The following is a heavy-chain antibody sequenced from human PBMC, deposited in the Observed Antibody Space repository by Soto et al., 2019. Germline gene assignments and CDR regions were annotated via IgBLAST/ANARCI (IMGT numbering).Heavy chain of an antibody. CDR1: GGTFSSYA. Sequence: SVKVSCKASGGTFSSYAISWVRQAPGQGLEWMGGIIPIFGTANYAQKFQGRVTITADRSTSTAYMELSSLRSEDTAVYYCARAAPGSAVVVIPGLMDVWGQGTTVTVSS. V-gene: IGHV1-69*06. CDR2: IIPIFGTA. J-gene: IGHJ6*02. D-gene: IGHD3-22*01. CDR3: ARAAPGSAVVVIPGLMDV.